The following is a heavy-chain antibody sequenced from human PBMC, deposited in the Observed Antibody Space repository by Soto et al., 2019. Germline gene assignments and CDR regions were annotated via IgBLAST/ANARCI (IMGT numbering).Heavy chain of an antibody. CDR3: ARFTGVAAGGSLDY. V-gene: IGHV3-33*01. CDR2: IWYDGSKK. CDR1: GFTFSNHV. Sequence: GGSLRLSCAASGFTFSNHVMHWVRQAPGKGLEWVAVIWYDGSKKYYADSVKGRFTVSRDNSKNTLYLQMNSLRAEDTAVYFCARFTGVAAGGSLDYWGQGTPDTVYS. J-gene: IGHJ4*02. D-gene: IGHD6-13*01.